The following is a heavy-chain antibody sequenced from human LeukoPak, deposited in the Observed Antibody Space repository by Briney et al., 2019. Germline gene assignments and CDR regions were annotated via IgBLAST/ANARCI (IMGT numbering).Heavy chain of an antibody. J-gene: IGHJ5*02. CDR1: GGSISSYY. CDR2: IYHSGGM. D-gene: IGHD1-20*01. Sequence: SGTLSLTCTVSGGSISSYYWSWIRQPPGKGLEWIGNIYHSGGMNHNPSLKSRVTTSVDTSKNHFSLKLTSVTAADTAVYYCARYRGNSNGGFDPWGQGTLVTSSS. CDR3: ARYRGNSNGGFDP. V-gene: IGHV4-59*01.